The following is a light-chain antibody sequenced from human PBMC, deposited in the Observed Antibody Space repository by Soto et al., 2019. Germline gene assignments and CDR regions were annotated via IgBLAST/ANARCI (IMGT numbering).Light chain of an antibody. J-gene: IGKJ1*01. CDR2: GAS. V-gene: IGKV3-20*01. Sequence: IVLTQSPGTLSLSPLERATLSCRASQSVSSSYLAWYQQKPGQAPRLLIYGASSRPTGIPDRFSGSGSGTDFTLTISRLEPEDFAVYYCQQYGSSPWTFGQGTKVDIK. CDR1: QSVSSSY. CDR3: QQYGSSPWT.